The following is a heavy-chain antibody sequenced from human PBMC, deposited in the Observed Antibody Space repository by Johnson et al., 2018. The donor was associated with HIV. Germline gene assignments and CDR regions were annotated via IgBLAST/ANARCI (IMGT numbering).Heavy chain of an antibody. V-gene: IGHV3-30*02. CDR2: IRYDGSNK. CDR3: AKTYYYDSSGSRAFDI. D-gene: IGHD3-22*01. J-gene: IGHJ3*02. Sequence: VQLVESGGGVVQPGGSLRLSCAASGFTFSNYSMHWVRQAPGKGLEWVAFIRYDGSNKYYADSVKGRFTISRDNSKNTLYLQMNSLRADDTAVYYCAKTYYYDSSGSRAFDIWGQGTMVTVSS. CDR1: GFTFSNYS.